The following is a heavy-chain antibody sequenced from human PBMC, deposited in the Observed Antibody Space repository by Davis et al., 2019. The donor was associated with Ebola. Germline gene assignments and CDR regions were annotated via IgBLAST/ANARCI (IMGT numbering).Heavy chain of an antibody. CDR1: GYTFTSYG. CDR2: ISAYNGNT. CDR3: ARDYYDFWSGLYYYYMDV. Sequence: ASVKVSCKASGYTFTSYGISWVRQAPGQGLEWMGWISAYNGNTNYAQKLQGRVTITADKSTSTAYMELSSLRSEDTAVYYCARDYYDFWSGLYYYYMDVWGKGTTVTVSS. D-gene: IGHD3-3*01. J-gene: IGHJ6*03. V-gene: IGHV1-18*01.